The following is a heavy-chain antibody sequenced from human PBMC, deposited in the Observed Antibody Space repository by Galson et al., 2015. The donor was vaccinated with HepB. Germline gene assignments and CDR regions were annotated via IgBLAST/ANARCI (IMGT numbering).Heavy chain of an antibody. Sequence: SLRLSCAASGFTFSGSAMHWVRQASGKGLEWVGRIRSKANSYATAYAASVKGRFTISRDDSKNTAYLQMNSLKTEDTAVYYCTRARDSSGYYYPDYYYGMDVWGQGTTVTVPS. CDR1: GFTFSGSA. CDR2: IRSKANSYAT. D-gene: IGHD3-22*01. CDR3: TRARDSSGYYYPDYYYGMDV. J-gene: IGHJ6*02. V-gene: IGHV3-73*01.